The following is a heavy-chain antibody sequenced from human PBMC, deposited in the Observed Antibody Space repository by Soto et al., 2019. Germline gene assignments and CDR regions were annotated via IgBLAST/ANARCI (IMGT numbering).Heavy chain of an antibody. CDR2: ISGSGFKK. D-gene: IGHD1-26*01. CDR1: GFIFENFG. Sequence: AGGSLRLSGAASGFIFENFGMSWVRQAPGKGLEWISSISGSGFKKYYADSVKGRFTISRDNSKSTVYLELNNLSAEDTAVYHCAKNQGVELVPLATVDWFDPWGQGSVVTVSS. V-gene: IGHV3-23*01. CDR3: AKNQGVELVPLATVDWFDP. J-gene: IGHJ5*02.